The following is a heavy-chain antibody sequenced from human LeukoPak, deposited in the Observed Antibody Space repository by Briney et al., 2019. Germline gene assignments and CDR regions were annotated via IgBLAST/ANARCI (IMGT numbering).Heavy chain of an antibody. J-gene: IGHJ4*02. CDR1: GFTFSDYW. Sequence: GGSLRLSCAASGFTFSDYWMHWVRQAPGKGLVWVSHINADEDRAAYADSVKGRFTVSRDNAKNTVYLQMNNLRVDDTAMYYCVGTIASRGSEYWGQGALVTVSS. CDR2: INADEDRA. D-gene: IGHD6-6*01. CDR3: VGTIASRGSEY. V-gene: IGHV3-74*01.